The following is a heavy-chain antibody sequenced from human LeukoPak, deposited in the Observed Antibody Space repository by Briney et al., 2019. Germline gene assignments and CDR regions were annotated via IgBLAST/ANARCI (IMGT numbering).Heavy chain of an antibody. D-gene: IGHD6-6*01. CDR2: IYYSGST. J-gene: IGHJ3*02. V-gene: IGHV4-59*11. Sequence: SETLSLTCTVSGGSISSHYWSWIRQPPGKGLEWIGYIYYSGSTNYNPSLKRRVTISVDTSQNQFSLNLSSVTAANMAVYYCARDLSSSDAFDIWGQGTMVTVSS. CDR3: ARDLSSSDAFDI. CDR1: GGSISSHY.